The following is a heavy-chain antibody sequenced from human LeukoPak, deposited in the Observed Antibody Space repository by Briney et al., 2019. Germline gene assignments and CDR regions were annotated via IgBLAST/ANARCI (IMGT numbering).Heavy chain of an antibody. D-gene: IGHD3-3*01. Sequence: PSETLSLTCTVSGGSISSYYWSWIRQPPGKGLEWIGYIYYSGSTDYNPSLKSRVTISVDTSKNQFSLKLSSVTAADTAVYYCARASGVTIFGVVTQYYFGYWGQGTLVTVSS. V-gene: IGHV4-59*01. CDR2: IYYSGST. CDR3: ARASGVTIFGVVTQYYFGY. J-gene: IGHJ4*02. CDR1: GGSISSYY.